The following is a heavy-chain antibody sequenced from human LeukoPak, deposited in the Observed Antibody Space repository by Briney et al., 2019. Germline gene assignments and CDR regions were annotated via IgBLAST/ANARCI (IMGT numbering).Heavy chain of an antibody. D-gene: IGHD3-16*01. J-gene: IGHJ5*01. CDR2: IGGSDDRI. Sequence: PGGSLRLSCVAPGFSFSNYGMTWVRQAPGRGLEWVSGIGGSDDRIEYAASVRGRFAISRDNSKNTLYLQMNSLRAEDSAVYICARRGTTGPHNWFDSWGQGNLVTVSS. CDR1: GFSFSNYG. V-gene: IGHV3-23*01. CDR3: ARRGTTGPHNWFDS.